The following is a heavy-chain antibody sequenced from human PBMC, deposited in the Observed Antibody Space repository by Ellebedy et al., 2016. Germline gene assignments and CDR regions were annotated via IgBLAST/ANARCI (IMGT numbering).Heavy chain of an antibody. CDR3: ARGYCSGGRCYAYGMDV. D-gene: IGHD2-15*01. CDR1: GGSISGYY. Sequence: SETLSLXXAVSGGSISGYYWSWIRQPPGKGLEWIGHIYHTGSTNYNPSLKSRVTILLDTSKNQFSLKLTSVTAADTAVYYCARGYCSGGRCYAYGMDVWGQGTTVTVSS. CDR2: IYHTGST. V-gene: IGHV4-59*01. J-gene: IGHJ6*02.